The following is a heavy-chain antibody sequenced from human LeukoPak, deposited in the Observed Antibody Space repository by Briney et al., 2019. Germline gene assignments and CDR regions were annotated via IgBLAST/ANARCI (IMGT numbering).Heavy chain of an antibody. CDR3: ARGNLVYANWFDP. CDR1: GGTFSSYA. Sequence: PAASVKVSCKASGGTFSSYAISWVRQALGQGLEWMGGIIPILGIANYAQKFQGRVTITADKSTSTAYMELSSLRSEDTAVYYCARGNLVYANWFDPWGQGTLVTVSS. D-gene: IGHD2-8*01. J-gene: IGHJ5*02. V-gene: IGHV1-69*04. CDR2: IIPILGIA.